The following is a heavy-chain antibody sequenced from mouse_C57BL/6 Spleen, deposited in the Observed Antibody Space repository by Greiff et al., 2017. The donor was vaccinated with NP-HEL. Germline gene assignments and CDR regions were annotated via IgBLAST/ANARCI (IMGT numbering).Heavy chain of an antibody. D-gene: IGHD2-3*01. Sequence: EVQLQESGPGMVKPSQSLSLTCTVTGYSITSGYDWHWIRHFPGNKLEWMGYISYSGSTNYNPSLKSRISITHDTSKNHFFLKLNSVTTEDTATYYCAREGWLTAMDYWGQGTSVTVSS. CDR2: ISYSGST. CDR1: GYSITSGYD. V-gene: IGHV3-1*01. J-gene: IGHJ4*01. CDR3: AREGWLTAMDY.